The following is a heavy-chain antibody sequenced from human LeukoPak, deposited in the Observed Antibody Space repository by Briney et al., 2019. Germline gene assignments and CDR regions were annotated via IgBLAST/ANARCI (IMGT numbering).Heavy chain of an antibody. CDR1: GGSISSYY. Sequence: PSETLSLTCTVSGGSISSYYWSWIRRPPGKGLEWIGHIYYSGSTNYNPSLKSRVTISVDTSKNQFSLKLSSVTAADTAIYYCARSSSTSSYYYYGMDVWGQGTTVTVSS. V-gene: IGHV4-59*01. CDR2: IYYSGST. J-gene: IGHJ6*02. CDR3: ARSSSTSSYYYYGMDV.